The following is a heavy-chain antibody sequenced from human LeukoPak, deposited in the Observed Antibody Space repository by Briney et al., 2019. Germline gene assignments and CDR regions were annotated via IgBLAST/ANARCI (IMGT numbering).Heavy chain of an antibody. Sequence: GGSLRLSCAASGFTASIYYMTWVRQAPGKGLEWVSYLYRDGSAYYADSVKDRFTVSRDNSKNTVYLQMSGLRAEDTAVYHCAREAFNYGDHYFDYWGQGTLVTVSS. D-gene: IGHD4-17*01. CDR2: LYRDGSA. CDR3: AREAFNYGDHYFDY. J-gene: IGHJ4*02. V-gene: IGHV3-66*01. CDR1: GFTASIYY.